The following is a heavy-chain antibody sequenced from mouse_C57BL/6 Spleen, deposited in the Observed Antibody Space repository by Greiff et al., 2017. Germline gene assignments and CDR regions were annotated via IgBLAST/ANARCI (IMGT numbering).Heavy chain of an antibody. D-gene: IGHD2-4*01. CDR3: AKKEGDYGPLLD. J-gene: IGHJ3*01. CDR1: GFSLTSYG. CDR2: IWRGGST. V-gene: IGHV2-5*01. Sequence: QVQLQPSGPGLVQPSQSLSITCTASGFSLTSYGVHWVRQSPGKGLEWLGVIWRGGSTDYNAAFMSRLSITKDNSKRQVFFKMNSRQADESAIYYCAKKEGDYGPLLDWGQGTLVTVSA.